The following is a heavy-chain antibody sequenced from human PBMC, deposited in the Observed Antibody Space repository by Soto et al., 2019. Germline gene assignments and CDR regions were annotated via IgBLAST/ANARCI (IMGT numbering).Heavy chain of an antibody. D-gene: IGHD6-25*01. Sequence: QVQLVQSGAEVKKPGSSVKVSCKASGGTFSSYTISWVRQAPGQGLEWMGRIIPILGIANYAQKFQGRLTIHADKSTSTGYMELSRLRAEDTAVYYCERDGGCDMNYYYYYGMDVWGQGTTVTVSS. V-gene: IGHV1-69*08. CDR1: GGTFSSYT. CDR3: ERDGGCDMNYYYYYGMDV. J-gene: IGHJ6*02. CDR2: IIPILGIA.